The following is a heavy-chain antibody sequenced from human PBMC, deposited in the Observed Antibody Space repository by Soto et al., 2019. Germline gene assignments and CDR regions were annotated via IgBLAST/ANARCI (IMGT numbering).Heavy chain of an antibody. Sequence: PGGSLRLSCAPSGFTVSSNYMSWVRQAPGTGQEWVSVIYSGGRTYYADSVTGRFTTSRDNSKNTLYLQMNSLRAEDTAVYYCARGGGGIVAFDIWGQGTMVTVSS. J-gene: IGHJ3*02. CDR3: ARGGGGIVAFDI. CDR1: GFTVSSNY. V-gene: IGHV3-53*01. CDR2: IYSGGRT. D-gene: IGHD1-26*01.